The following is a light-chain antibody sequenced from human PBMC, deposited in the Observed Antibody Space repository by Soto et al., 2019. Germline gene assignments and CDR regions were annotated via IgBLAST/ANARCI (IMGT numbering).Light chain of an antibody. CDR3: HQTYSTPFT. Sequence: DIQMTQSPSSLSASIGDRVTITCRASQSISIYLNWYQQKPGKAPKLLISAASSLQSGVPSRFSGSGSGTDFTLTISCLQPEDFTTYFCHQTYSTPFTFGPGTKVDFQ. CDR2: AAS. V-gene: IGKV1-39*01. CDR1: QSISIY. J-gene: IGKJ3*01.